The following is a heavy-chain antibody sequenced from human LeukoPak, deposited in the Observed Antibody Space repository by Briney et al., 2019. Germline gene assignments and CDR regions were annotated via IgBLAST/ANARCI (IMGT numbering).Heavy chain of an antibody. CDR2: ISWSSGSI. CDR1: GFTFDDYA. D-gene: IGHD4-17*01. J-gene: IGHJ4*02. CDR3: AKELRGFDY. V-gene: IGHV3-9*01. Sequence: GGSLRLSCAASGFTFDDYAMHWVRQAPGKGLEWVSGISWSSGSIGYADSVKGRFTISRDNAKNSLYLQMNSLRAEDTALYYCAKELRGFDYWGQGTLVTVSS.